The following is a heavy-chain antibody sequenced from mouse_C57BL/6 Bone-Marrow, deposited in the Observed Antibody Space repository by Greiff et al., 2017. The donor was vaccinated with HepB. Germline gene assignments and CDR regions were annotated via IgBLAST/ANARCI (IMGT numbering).Heavy chain of an antibody. CDR3: ARDYYSNLLCMDY. Sequence: VQLQQSGPELVKPGDSVKISCKASGYSFTGYFMNWVMQSHGKSLEWIGRINPYNGDTFYNQKFKGKATLTVDKSSSTAHMELRSLTSEDSAVYYCARDYYSNLLCMDYWGQGTSVTVSS. J-gene: IGHJ4*01. V-gene: IGHV1-20*01. CDR2: INPYNGDT. D-gene: IGHD2-5*01. CDR1: GYSFTGYF.